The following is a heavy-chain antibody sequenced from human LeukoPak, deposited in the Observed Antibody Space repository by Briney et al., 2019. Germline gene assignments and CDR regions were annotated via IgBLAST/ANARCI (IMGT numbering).Heavy chain of an antibody. V-gene: IGHV1-18*01. CDR1: GYTFSNYG. CDR3: ARDKAVTTEVTQHFQH. J-gene: IGHJ1*01. D-gene: IGHD4-23*01. CDR2: ISGYNGNA. Sequence: GASVKVSCKASGYTFSNYGISWVRQAPGQGLEWMGWISGYNGNANYAQKLQGRVTMTTDTSTSTAYMELRSLRSDDTAVYYCARDKAVTTEVTQHFQHWGQGTLVTVSS.